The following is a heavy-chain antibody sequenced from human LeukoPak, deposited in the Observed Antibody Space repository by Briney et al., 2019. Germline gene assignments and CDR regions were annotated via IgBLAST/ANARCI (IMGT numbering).Heavy chain of an antibody. V-gene: IGHV3-53*01. CDR1: GLTFSSET. D-gene: IGHD1-14*01. J-gene: IGHJ4*02. Sequence: GGSLRLSCAASGLTFSSETMNWVRQAPGKGLEWVSVIYSGGSTYYADSVTGRFTISRDDSKNTLYLQMNSLRAEDTAVYYCASGLPPGIIDYWGQGTLVTVSS. CDR3: ASGLPPGIIDY. CDR2: IYSGGST.